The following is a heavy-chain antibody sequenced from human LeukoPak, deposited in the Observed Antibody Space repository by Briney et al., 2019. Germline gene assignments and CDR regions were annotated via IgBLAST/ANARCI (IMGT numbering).Heavy chain of an antibody. J-gene: IGHJ4*02. CDR3: AREDHCSSTSCYPFDY. CDR1: GYIFTGYY. D-gene: IGHD2-2*01. Sequence: ASVKVSCKASGYIFTGYYMHWVRQAPGQGLEWMGRINPNSGGTNYAQKFQGRVTMTRDTSISTAYMELSRLRSDDTAVYYCAREDHCSSTSCYPFDYWGQGTLVTVSS. CDR2: INPNSGGT. V-gene: IGHV1-2*06.